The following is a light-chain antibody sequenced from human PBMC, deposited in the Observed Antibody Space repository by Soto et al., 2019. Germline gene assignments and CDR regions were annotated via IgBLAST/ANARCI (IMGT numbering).Light chain of an antibody. V-gene: IGKV3-15*01. CDR1: LSVSSN. J-gene: IGKJ5*01. CDR3: QQYNNWPPIT. CDR2: GAS. Sequence: EIVMTQSPATLSVSPGEGVTLSCRASLSVSSNLAWYQQKPGQAPRLLIYGASTRATGIPARFSGSGSGTEFSLTISSLQSEHFAVYYCQQYNNWPPITFGQGTRLEIK.